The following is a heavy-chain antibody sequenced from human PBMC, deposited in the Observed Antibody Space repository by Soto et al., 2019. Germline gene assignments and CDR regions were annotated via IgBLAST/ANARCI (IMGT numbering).Heavy chain of an antibody. Sequence: AGGSLRLSCAASGFTFSSYSMNWVRQAPGKGLEWVSSISSSSSYIYYADSVKGRFTISRDNAKNSLYLQMNSLRAEDTAVYYCAREGIGYCSGGSCYNDYYMDVWGKGTTVTVSS. CDR1: GFTFSSYS. V-gene: IGHV3-21*01. J-gene: IGHJ6*03. D-gene: IGHD2-15*01. CDR3: AREGIGYCSGGSCYNDYYMDV. CDR2: ISSSSSYI.